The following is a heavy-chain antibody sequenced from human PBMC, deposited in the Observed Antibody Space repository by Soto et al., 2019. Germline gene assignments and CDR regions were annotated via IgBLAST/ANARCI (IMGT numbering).Heavy chain of an antibody. Sequence: SETLSLTCTVSGGSISSSSYYWGWIRQPPGKGLEWIGSIYYSGSTYYNPSLKSRVTISVDTSKNQFSLKLSSVTAADTAVYYCARSEIRTPVYWGQGTLVTVSS. D-gene: IGHD2-15*01. CDR3: ARSEIRTPVY. CDR1: GGSISSSSYY. J-gene: IGHJ4*02. V-gene: IGHV4-39*01. CDR2: IYYSGST.